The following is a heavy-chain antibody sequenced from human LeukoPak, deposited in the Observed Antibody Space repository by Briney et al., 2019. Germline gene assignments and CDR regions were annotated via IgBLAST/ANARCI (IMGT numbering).Heavy chain of an antibody. CDR2: IYYSGST. J-gene: IGHJ3*02. V-gene: IGHV4-59*01. Sequence: SETLSLTCTVSGGSISSYYWSWTRQPPGKGLEWIGYIYYSGSTNYNPSLKSRVTISVDTSKNQFSLKLSSVTAADTAVYYCARVDFHCGGDCYPDAFDIWGQGTMVTVSS. D-gene: IGHD2-21*02. CDR1: GGSISSYY. CDR3: ARVDFHCGGDCYPDAFDI.